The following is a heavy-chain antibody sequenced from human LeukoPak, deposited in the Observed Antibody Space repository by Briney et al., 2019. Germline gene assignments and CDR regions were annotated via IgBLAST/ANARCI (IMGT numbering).Heavy chain of an antibody. D-gene: IGHD4-17*01. CDR2: IYHSGST. CDR1: GGSISSGGYS. Sequence: SQTLSLTCAVSGGSISSGGYSWSWIRQPPGKGLEWIGYIYHSGSTYYNPPLKSRVTISVDRSKNQFSLKLSSVTAADTAVYYCARTTYLNAFDIWGQGTMVTVSS. CDR3: ARTTYLNAFDI. J-gene: IGHJ3*02. V-gene: IGHV4-30-2*01.